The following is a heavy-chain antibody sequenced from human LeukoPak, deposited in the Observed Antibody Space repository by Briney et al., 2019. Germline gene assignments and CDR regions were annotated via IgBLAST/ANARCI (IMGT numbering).Heavy chain of an antibody. CDR2: ISWDGGST. CDR1: GFTFDDYT. D-gene: IGHD2-21*02. V-gene: IGHV3-43*01. Sequence: GGSLRLSCAASGFTFDDYTMHWVRQAPGKGLEWVSLISWDGGSTYYADSVKGRFTISRDNSKNSLYLQMNSLRTEDTALYYCAEGHIVVVTATPPEGYWGQGTLVTVSS. CDR3: AEGHIVVVTATPPEGY. J-gene: IGHJ4*02.